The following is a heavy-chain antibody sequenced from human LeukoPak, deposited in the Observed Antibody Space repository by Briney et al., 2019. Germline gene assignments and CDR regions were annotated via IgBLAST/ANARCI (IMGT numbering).Heavy chain of an antibody. Sequence: SETLSLTCTVSGGSISSYYWSWIRQPPGKGLEWIGYIYYSGSTSYNPSLKSRLTISDDTSKNQFSLKVSSVTAADTAVYYCARRIAVAGGYFDHWGQGSLVTVSS. J-gene: IGHJ4*02. CDR3: ARRIAVAGGYFDH. CDR2: IYYSGST. V-gene: IGHV4-59*08. CDR1: GGSISSYY. D-gene: IGHD6-19*01.